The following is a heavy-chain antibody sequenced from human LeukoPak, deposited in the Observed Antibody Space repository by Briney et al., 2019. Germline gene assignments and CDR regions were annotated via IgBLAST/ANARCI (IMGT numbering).Heavy chain of an antibody. D-gene: IGHD5-18*01. Sequence: PGGSLRLSCAPSGFTFSSYAMSWVRQAPGKGLEWVSAISGSGGSTYYADSVKGRFTISRDNAKNSLYLQMNSLRADDTAVYYCARDRRLQLWSPAGFDYWGRGTLVTASS. CDR2: ISGSGGST. CDR3: ARDRRLQLWSPAGFDY. V-gene: IGHV3-23*01. J-gene: IGHJ4*02. CDR1: GFTFSSYA.